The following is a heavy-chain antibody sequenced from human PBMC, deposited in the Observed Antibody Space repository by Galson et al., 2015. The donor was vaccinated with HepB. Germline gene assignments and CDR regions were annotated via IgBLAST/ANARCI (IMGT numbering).Heavy chain of an antibody. CDR1: GGTFSSYA. CDR3: ARDNWGSEWELPFYYYYYGRDV. Sequence: SVKVSCKASGGTFSSYAISWVRQAPGQGLEWMGGFIPMFGTANYAQKFQGRVTITADESTSTAYMELSSLRSEDTAVYYCARDNWGSEWELPFYYYYYGRDVWGQGTTVTVSS. CDR2: FIPMFGTA. J-gene: IGHJ6*02. V-gene: IGHV1-69*13. D-gene: IGHD1-26*01.